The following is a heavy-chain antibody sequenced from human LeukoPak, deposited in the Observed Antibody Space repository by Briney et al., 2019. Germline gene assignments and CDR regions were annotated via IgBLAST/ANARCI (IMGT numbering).Heavy chain of an antibody. J-gene: IGHJ4*02. CDR1: EYTFNAYY. V-gene: IGHV1-2*02. CDR2: INPNSGGT. Sequence: ASVKVSCKASEYTFNAYYMHWVRQAPGQGLEWMGWINPNSGGTNYAQKYQGRVTMTRDTSISTVYMEVSSLMSDDSAFYYCARGRPVEKTIIGNPPFDYWGQGTLVTVSS. D-gene: IGHD5-24*01. CDR3: ARGRPVEKTIIGNPPFDY.